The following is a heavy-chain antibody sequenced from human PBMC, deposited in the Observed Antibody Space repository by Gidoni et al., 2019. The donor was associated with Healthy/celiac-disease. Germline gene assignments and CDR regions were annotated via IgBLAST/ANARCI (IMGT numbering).Heavy chain of an antibody. CDR2: ISAYNGNT. Sequence: QVQLVQSGAEVKKPGASVKVSCKASVYTFTSYVISWVRPAPGQGLEWMGWISAYNGNTNYAQKLQGRVNMTTDTSTSTAYMELRSLRSDDTAVYYCARDRRIAAAGTSPYYYYYYMDVWGKGTTVTVSS. V-gene: IGHV1-18*01. CDR3: ARDRRIAAAGTSPYYYYYYMDV. D-gene: IGHD6-13*01. J-gene: IGHJ6*03. CDR1: VYTFTSYV.